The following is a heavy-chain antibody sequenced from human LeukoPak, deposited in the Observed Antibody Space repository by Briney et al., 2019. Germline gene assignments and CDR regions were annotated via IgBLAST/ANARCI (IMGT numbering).Heavy chain of an antibody. J-gene: IGHJ3*02. V-gene: IGHV3-23*01. D-gene: IGHD7-27*01. CDR3: AKQPANWGRAFDI. Sequence: GGSLRLSCTTSGFTFSNYAMTWVRQAPGKGLGCVSAISGSGGTTYYADSVKGRFSIFRDNSKNTLYLQMNSLRAEDTAVYFCAKQPANWGRAFDIWGQGTMLTVSP. CDR2: ISGSGGTT. CDR1: GFTFSNYA.